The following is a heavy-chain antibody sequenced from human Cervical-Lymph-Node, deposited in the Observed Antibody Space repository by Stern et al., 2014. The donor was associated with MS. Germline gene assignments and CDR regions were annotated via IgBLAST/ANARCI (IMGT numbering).Heavy chain of an antibody. CDR3: AKDLGGSYYHYYYGMDV. CDR2: ISYDGSNQ. D-gene: IGHD1-26*01. CDR1: GFTFSSFA. Sequence: VQLVESGGGVVQPGRSLRLSCAASGFTFSSFALHWVRQAPGKGLEWVAVISYDGSNQYYAYCVKGRFTSSRDNSKNTLYLQMNSLGAEDTAVYYCAKDLGGSYYHYYYGMDVWGQGTTVTVSS. J-gene: IGHJ6*02. V-gene: IGHV3-30*18.